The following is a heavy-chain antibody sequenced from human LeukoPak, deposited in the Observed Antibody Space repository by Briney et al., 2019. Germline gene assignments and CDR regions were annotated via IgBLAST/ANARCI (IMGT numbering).Heavy chain of an antibody. D-gene: IGHD2-15*01. J-gene: IGHJ4*02. CDR2: ITISGSST. CDR3: ARGSVVAANFDF. V-gene: IGHV3-11*01. CDR1: GFTFSDYY. Sequence: GGSLRLSCAASGFTFSDYYMSWIRQAPGKGQEWVSSITISGSSTYNADSVKGRFTISRDNAKNSLYLQMNSLRAEDTAVYYCARGSVVAANFDFWGQGTLVTVSS.